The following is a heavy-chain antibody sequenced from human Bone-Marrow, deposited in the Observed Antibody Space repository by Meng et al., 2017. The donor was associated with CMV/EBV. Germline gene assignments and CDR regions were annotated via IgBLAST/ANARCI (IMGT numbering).Heavy chain of an antibody. D-gene: IGHD2-2*02. J-gene: IGHJ6*02. CDR2: ISSSSSYI. Sequence: GESLKISCAASGFTFSSYSMNWVRQAPGKGLEWVSSISSSSSYIYYADSVKGRFTISRDNAKNSLYLQMNSLRAEDTAVYYCARGGIVVVPAAIRPYYYYYGMDVWGQGHTVNVSS. CDR1: GFTFSSYS. V-gene: IGHV3-21*01. CDR3: ARGGIVVVPAAIRPYYYYYGMDV.